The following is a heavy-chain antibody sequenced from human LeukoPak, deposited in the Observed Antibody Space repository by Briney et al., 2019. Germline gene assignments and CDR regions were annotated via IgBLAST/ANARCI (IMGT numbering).Heavy chain of an antibody. CDR2: IKQDGSQK. CDR3: ARDPTVTNFHDAFDI. J-gene: IGHJ3*02. CDR1: GFTFGSYG. D-gene: IGHD4-17*01. V-gene: IGHV3-7*05. Sequence: GGSLRLSRAASGFTFGSYGMSWVRQAPGKGLEWVATIKQDGSQKGYVDSVNGRFTISRDNAKNSLYLQMNSLRAEDTAVYYCARDPTVTNFHDAFDIWGQGTMVAVSS.